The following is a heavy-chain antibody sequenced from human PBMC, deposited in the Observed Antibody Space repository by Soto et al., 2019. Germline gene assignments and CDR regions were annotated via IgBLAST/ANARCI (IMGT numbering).Heavy chain of an antibody. CDR3: ARGRYGDY. Sequence: QVHLVQSGAEVKESGASVKVSCKGSGYDFTTYGITWVRQAPGQGLEWMAWISAHNGNTDYAQKLQGRVTVTRDTSTSTAYMERRSLRSDDTAVYYCARGRYGDYWGQGALVTVSS. CDR2: ISAHNGNT. CDR1: GYDFTTYG. J-gene: IGHJ4*02. V-gene: IGHV1-18*01. D-gene: IGHD1-1*01.